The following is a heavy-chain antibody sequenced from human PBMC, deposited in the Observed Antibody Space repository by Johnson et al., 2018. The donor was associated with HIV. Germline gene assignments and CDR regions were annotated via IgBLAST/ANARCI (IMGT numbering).Heavy chain of an antibody. CDR1: GFSVSSNY. Sequence: VQLVESGGGLIQPGGSLRLSCAASGFSVSSNYMSWVRQAPGKGLEWVSVIYSDGSIYYADSVKGRFTISRDNSKNTLYLQMNSLRAEDTAVYYCASLGVITYDGFDIWGEGTMVTVS. J-gene: IGHJ3*02. V-gene: IGHV3-53*01. CDR3: ASLGVITYDGFDI. D-gene: IGHD3-22*01. CDR2: IYSDGSI.